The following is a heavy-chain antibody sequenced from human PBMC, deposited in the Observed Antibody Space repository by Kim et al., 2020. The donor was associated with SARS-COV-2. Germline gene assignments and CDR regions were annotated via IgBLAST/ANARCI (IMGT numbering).Heavy chain of an antibody. CDR2: IWYDGSNK. D-gene: IGHD5-18*01. V-gene: IGHV3-33*06. CDR1: GFTFSSYA. J-gene: IGHJ4*02. CDR3: AKGGEMYTAMVYVDY. Sequence: GGSLRLSCAASGFTFSSYAMHWVRQAPGKGLEWVAVIWYDGSNKYYADSVKGRFTISRDNSKNTLYLQMNSLRAEDTAVYYCAKGGEMYTAMVYVDYWGQGTLITVSA.